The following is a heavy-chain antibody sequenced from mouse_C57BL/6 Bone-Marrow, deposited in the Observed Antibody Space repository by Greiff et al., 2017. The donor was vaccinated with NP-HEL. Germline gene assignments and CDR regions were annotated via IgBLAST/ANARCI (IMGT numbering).Heavy chain of an antibody. CDR1: GYTFTSYT. V-gene: IGHV1-4*01. CDR2: INPSSGYT. D-gene: IGHD1-3*01. CDR3: ARFLYNWRYYYAMDY. J-gene: IGHJ4*01. Sequence: QVQLKQSGAELARPGASVKMSCKASGYTFTSYTMHWVKQRPGQGLEWIGYINPSSGYTKYNQKFKDKATLTADKSSSTAYMQLSSLTSEDSAVYYCARFLYNWRYYYAMDYWGQGTSVTVSS.